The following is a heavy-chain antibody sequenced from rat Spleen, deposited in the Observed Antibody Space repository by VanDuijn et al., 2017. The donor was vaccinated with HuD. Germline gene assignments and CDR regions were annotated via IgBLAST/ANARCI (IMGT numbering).Heavy chain of an antibody. Sequence: EVQLVESGGGLVQPGRSLKLSCAASGFTFSDFDMAWVRQAPTKGLEWVASISTGDDDTYYRDSVKGRFTISRDNAKNTLYLQMDSLRSEDTATYYCARQGDYGYYFDSWGQGVMVTVSS. V-gene: IGHV5S23*01. CDR3: ARQGDYGYYFDS. CDR1: GFTFSDFD. J-gene: IGHJ2*01. D-gene: IGHD1-6*01. CDR2: ISTGDDDT.